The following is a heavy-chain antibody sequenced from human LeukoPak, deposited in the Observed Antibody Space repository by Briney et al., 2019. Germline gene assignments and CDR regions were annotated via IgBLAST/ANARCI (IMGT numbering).Heavy chain of an antibody. D-gene: IGHD2-2*02. CDR2: MSNDGRTI. CDR1: GLTFSSNW. V-gene: IGHV3-74*01. J-gene: IGHJ4*02. CDR3: ARGAIPDY. Sequence: GGSLRLSCAASGLTFSSNWMHWVRQAPGKRLVWVSRMSNDGRTINYADSVKGRFTISRDHAKNMLYLQMNNLRVEDTAIYYCARGAIPDYWGQGTLVTVSS.